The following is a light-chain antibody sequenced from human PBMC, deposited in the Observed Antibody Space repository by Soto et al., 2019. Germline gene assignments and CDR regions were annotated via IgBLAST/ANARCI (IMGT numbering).Light chain of an antibody. CDR3: CSYAGSSTPYV. V-gene: IGLV2-23*01. Sequence: SALTQPASVSGSPGQSITISCTGTSSDVGSYNLVSWYQQHPGKAPKLMIYEGSKRPSGVSNHFSGSKSGNTASLTISGLQAEDEADYYCCSYAGSSTPYVFGTGTKVTVL. CDR2: EGS. J-gene: IGLJ1*01. CDR1: SSDVGSYNL.